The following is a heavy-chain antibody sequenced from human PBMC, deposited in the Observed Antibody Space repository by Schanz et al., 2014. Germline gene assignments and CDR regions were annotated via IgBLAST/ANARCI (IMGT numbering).Heavy chain of an antibody. J-gene: IGHJ4*02. CDR1: GFTFSSYG. CDR3: VRDSFFAFDY. CDR2: ISSGGGST. Sequence: EVHLVESGGGLVQPGGSLRLSCAASGFTFSSYGMHWVRQAPGKGLEWVSSISSGGGSTYYADSVKGRFTISRDNAKNSLFLHMNSLRAEDTAVYYCVRDSFFAFDYWGQGTLVTVSS. V-gene: IGHV3-48*03. D-gene: IGHD3-3*01.